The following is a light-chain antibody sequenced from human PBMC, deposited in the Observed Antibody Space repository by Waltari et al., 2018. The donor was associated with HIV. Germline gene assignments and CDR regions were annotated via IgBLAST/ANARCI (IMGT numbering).Light chain of an antibody. J-gene: IGLJ2*01. CDR2: CNN. V-gene: IGLV1-40*01. Sequence: QSVLTQPPSVSGAPGQRVTISCTGSSSNIGAGYDVHWYQQLPGTAPKLLIFCNNNRPSGGPDRFSGPKSGTSAPLGLTWLQGEGGAYFYWQVYGRSLSGPVGFGGGHQVTVL. CDR1: SSNIGAGYD. CDR3: QVYGRSLSGPVG.